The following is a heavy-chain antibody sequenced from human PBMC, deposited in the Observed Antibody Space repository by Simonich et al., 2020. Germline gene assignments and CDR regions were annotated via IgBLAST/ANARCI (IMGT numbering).Heavy chain of an antibody. V-gene: IGHV3-7*01. Sequence: EVQLVESGGGLVQPGGSLRLSCAASGFTFSSNWMSWVRQAPGKGLEWVANIKTDGSEKYYVDSVKVRFTISRDNAKDSLYLQMNSLRAEDTAVYYCARDGLGTAYYYYMDVWGKGTTVTVSS. CDR2: IKTDGSEK. J-gene: IGHJ6*03. CDR3: ARDGLGTAYYYYMDV. CDR1: GFTFSSNW. D-gene: IGHD7-27*01.